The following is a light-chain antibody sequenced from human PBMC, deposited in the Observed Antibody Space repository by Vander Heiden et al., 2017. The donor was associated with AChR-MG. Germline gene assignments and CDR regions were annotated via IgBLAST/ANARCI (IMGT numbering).Light chain of an antibody. Sequence: DIQMTQSPSSLSASVGDRVTITCRASQSISSYLNWYQQKPGKAPKLLIYAASSLQSGVPSRFSCSGSGTDFTLTISSLQPEDFATYYCQQSYSTPRATFGQGTKVEIK. J-gene: IGKJ1*01. CDR3: QQSYSTPRAT. CDR1: QSISSY. V-gene: IGKV1-39*01. CDR2: AAS.